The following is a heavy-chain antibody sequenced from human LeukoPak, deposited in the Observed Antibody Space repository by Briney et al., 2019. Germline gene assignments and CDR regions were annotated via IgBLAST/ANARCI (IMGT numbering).Heavy chain of an antibody. J-gene: IGHJ5*02. CDR1: GFTFSSYS. CDR3: ARDKGGWFDP. Sequence: GGSLILSCAASGFTFSSYSMNWVRQAPGKGLEWVSSISSSSSYIYYADSVKGRFTISRDNAKNSLYLQMNSLRAEDTAVYYCARDKGGWFDPWGQGTLVTVSS. CDR2: ISSSSSYI. V-gene: IGHV3-21*01.